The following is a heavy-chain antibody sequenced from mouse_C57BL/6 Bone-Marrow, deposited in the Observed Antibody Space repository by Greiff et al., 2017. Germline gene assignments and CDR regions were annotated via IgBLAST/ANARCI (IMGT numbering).Heavy chain of an antibody. CDR1: GYTFTSYW. CDR3: ASNYGSSSHWYFDV. V-gene: IGHV1-72*01. Sequence: QVQLQQPGAELVKPGASVRLSCKASGYTFTSYWMHWVKQRPGRGLGWIGRIDPNSGGTKYNEKFKSKATLTVDKPSSTAYMQLSSLTSEDSAVYYCASNYGSSSHWYFDVWGTGTTVTVSS. CDR2: IDPNSGGT. D-gene: IGHD1-1*01. J-gene: IGHJ1*03.